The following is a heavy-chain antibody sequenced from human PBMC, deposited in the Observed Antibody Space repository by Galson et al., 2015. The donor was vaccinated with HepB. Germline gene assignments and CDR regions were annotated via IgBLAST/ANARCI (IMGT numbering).Heavy chain of an antibody. Sequence: SLRLSCAASGFTFSSYEMNWVRQAPGKGLEWVSYISSSGSTIYYADSVKGRFTISRDNAKNSLYLQMNSLRAEDTAVYYCARVNYKLELAFDIWGQGTWSPSLQ. V-gene: IGHV3-48*03. D-gene: IGHD5-24*01. CDR3: ARVNYKLELAFDI. CDR2: ISSSGSTI. CDR1: GFTFSSYE. J-gene: IGHJ3*02.